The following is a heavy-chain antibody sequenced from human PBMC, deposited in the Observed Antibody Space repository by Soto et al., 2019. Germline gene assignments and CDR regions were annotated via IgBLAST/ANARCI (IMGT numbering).Heavy chain of an antibody. J-gene: IGHJ5*02. CDR1: GYKFTSSW. D-gene: IGHD3-22*01. V-gene: IGHV5-51*01. CDR3: ARKDKSGYFNWFDP. Sequence: GESLKISCRTSGYKFTSSWIAWVRQMPGKGLEWMGIIFPSDSDTRYSPSFQGQVTISADRSTSTVFLQWASLKASDTAVYFCARKDKSGYFNWFDPWGQGTLVTVS. CDR2: IFPSDSDT.